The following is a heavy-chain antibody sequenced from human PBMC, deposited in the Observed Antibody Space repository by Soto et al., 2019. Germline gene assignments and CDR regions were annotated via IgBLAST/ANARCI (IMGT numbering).Heavy chain of an antibody. Sequence: QVQMVESGGGVVQPGRSLRLSCAASGFSFENYGMHWVRQAPGSGLEWVAIIWYDGSLQYYAAAVKGRFTISRDNSKNTLYLEMNSLRAEDKAVYYCANLWGDGYNLGQDYNGMDVWGQGTTVIVSS. CDR3: ANLWGDGYNLGQDYNGMDV. V-gene: IGHV3-33*06. D-gene: IGHD5-12*01. J-gene: IGHJ6*02. CDR2: IWYDGSLQ. CDR1: GFSFENYG.